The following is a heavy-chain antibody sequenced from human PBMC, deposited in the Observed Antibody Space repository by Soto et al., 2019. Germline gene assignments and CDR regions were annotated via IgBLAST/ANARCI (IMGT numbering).Heavy chain of an antibody. CDR2: ISGSGGST. J-gene: IGHJ6*02. CDR1: GFSFGNHT. Sequence: GGSLRLSCAASGFSFGNHTMNWVRQAPGKGLEWVSAISGSGGSTFYADSVKGRFTISRDNSMNTLNLLMTSLRAEDTAVYYCAKDSRGPSDYYGMDVWGQGTTVTVSS. CDR3: AKDSRGPSDYYGMDV. V-gene: IGHV3-23*01. D-gene: IGHD1-26*01.